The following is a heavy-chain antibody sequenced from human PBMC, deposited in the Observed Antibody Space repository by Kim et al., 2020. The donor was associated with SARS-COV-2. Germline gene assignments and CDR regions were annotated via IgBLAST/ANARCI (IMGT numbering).Heavy chain of an antibody. J-gene: IGHJ4*02. CDR3: ARDVTGCSSGPMWY. D-gene: IGHD6-19*01. CDR1: GFTFSSYG. V-gene: IGHV3-33*01. CDR2: IWYDGSTK. Sequence: GGSLRLSCAASGFTFSSYGMHWVRQAPGKGLEWVAVIWYDGSTKYYADSVKGRFTISRDNSRDTLYLQMHSLRAEDTAVYYCARDVTGCSSGPMWYWGQG.